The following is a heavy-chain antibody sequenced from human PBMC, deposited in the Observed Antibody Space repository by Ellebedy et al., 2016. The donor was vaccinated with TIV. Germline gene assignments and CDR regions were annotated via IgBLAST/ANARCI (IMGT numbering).Heavy chain of an antibody. Sequence: PGGSLRLSCAASGFTFSDYGMHWVRQAPGKGLEWVAVIWYDGSYEYYADSVKGRFAISRDISKNTLYLQMNSLRAEDTAVYYCARRCGGSCYPGVVGHHVMDVWGQGTTVTVSS. CDR3: ARRCGGSCYPGVVGHHVMDV. V-gene: IGHV3-33*01. CDR2: IWYDGSYE. CDR1: GFTFSDYG. J-gene: IGHJ6*02. D-gene: IGHD2-15*01.